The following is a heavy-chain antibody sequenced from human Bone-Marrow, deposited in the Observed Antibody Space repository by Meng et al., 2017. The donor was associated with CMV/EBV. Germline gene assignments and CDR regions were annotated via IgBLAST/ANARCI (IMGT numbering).Heavy chain of an antibody. V-gene: IGHV4-34*01. CDR1: GGSFSGYY. Sequence: GSLRLSCAVYGGSFSGYYWSWIRQPPGKGLEWIGEINHSGSTNYNPSLKSRVTISVDTSKNQFSLKLSSVTAADTAVYYCARGGRRYYGSGSYSRYYYGMDVWGQGNTVTVSS. D-gene: IGHD3-10*01. CDR3: ARGGRRYYGSGSYSRYYYGMDV. CDR2: INHSGST. J-gene: IGHJ6*02.